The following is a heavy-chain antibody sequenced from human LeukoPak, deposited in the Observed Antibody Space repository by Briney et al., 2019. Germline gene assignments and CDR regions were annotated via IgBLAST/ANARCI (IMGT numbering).Heavy chain of an antibody. D-gene: IGHD3-22*01. V-gene: IGHV4-4*07. CDR1: GGSICCYY. CDR2: IYTSGST. CDR3: ARAVYDSSGYYGGWFDS. Sequence: SETLSLTCSVSGGSICCYYLSWVRQPAGKGVEWIGPIYTSGSTNYNPSLKSRVTMSVDTYKNQFSLKLSSVTATDTAVYYCARAVYDSSGYYGGWFDSWGQGTLVTVSS. J-gene: IGHJ5*01.